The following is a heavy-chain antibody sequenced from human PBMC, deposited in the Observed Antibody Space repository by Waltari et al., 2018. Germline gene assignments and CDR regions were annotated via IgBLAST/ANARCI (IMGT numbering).Heavy chain of an antibody. V-gene: IGHV4-59*01. CDR2: IPYTGNT. Sequence: QVQLQESGPGLVKPSETLSLICSVSGGSISNYYWTWVRQFPGKELDGIGFIPYTGNTNYTPSLTSRLTISVDTSKNQFSLNLNSVTAADTAVYYCARGGWSLDNWGRGTLVTVSS. CDR1: GGSISNYY. CDR3: ARGGWSLDN. J-gene: IGHJ4*02. D-gene: IGHD6-19*01.